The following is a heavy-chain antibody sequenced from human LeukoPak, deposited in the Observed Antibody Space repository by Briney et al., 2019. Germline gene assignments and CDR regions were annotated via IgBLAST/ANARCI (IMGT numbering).Heavy chain of an antibody. Sequence: SVKASCKASGGTFSSYAISWVRQAPGQGLEWMGGIIPIFGTANYAQKFQGRVTITTDESTSTAYMELSSLRSEDTAVYYCARGYYDFWSGQKSYYYYYYYMDVWGKGTTVTVSS. CDR2: IIPIFGTA. J-gene: IGHJ6*03. D-gene: IGHD3-3*01. CDR3: ARGYYDFWSGQKSYYYYYYYMDV. V-gene: IGHV1-69*05. CDR1: GGTFSSYA.